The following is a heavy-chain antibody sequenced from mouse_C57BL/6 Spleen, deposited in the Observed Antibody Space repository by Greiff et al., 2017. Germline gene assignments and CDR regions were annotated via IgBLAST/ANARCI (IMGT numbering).Heavy chain of an antibody. CDR1: GYTFTSYW. CDR2: IDPSDSYT. CDR3: ARSRYYGSSL. Sequence: VQLQQPGAELVKPGASVKLSCKASGYTFTSYWMQWVKQRPGQGLEWIGEIDPSDSYTNYNQKFKGKATLTVDTSSSTAYMQLSSLTSEDSAVYYCARSRYYGSSLWGQGTLVTVSA. V-gene: IGHV1-50*01. D-gene: IGHD1-1*01. J-gene: IGHJ3*01.